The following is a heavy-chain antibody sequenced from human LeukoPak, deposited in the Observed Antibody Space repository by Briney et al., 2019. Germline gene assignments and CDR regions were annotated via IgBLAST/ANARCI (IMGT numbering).Heavy chain of an antibody. CDR3: AKGAITSSITCYFDY. CDR2: IRHDGSNI. V-gene: IGHV3-30*02. D-gene: IGHD1-14*01. Sequence: PGGAPRISCVAGGFTFSSYGKHRGRPGPGKGVGRGGFIRHDGSNINYADSVKGRFTISRDKSRNTLHLQMNSLRVEDTAAYYCAKGAITSSITCYFDYWGQGTLVTVSS. CDR1: GFTFSSYG. J-gene: IGHJ4*02.